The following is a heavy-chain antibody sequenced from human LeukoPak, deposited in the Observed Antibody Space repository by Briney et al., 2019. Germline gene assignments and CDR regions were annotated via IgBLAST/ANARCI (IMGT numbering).Heavy chain of an antibody. J-gene: IGHJ6*02. V-gene: IGHV1-24*01. D-gene: IGHD4/OR15-4a*01. CDR2: FDPEDGET. Sequence: ASVKVSCKASGYTFTSYYMHWVRQAPGKGLEWMGGFDPEDGETIYAQKFQGRVTMTEDTSTDTAYMELSSLRSEDTAVYYCATRPSMVPRAWDYDYYYGMDVWGQGTTVTVSS. CDR3: ATRPSMVPRAWDYDYYYGMDV. CDR1: GYTFTSYY.